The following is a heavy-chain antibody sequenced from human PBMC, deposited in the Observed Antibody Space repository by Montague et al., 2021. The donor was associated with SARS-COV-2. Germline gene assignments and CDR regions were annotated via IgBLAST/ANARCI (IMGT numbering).Heavy chain of an antibody. V-gene: IGHV4-59*01. Sequence: SETLSLTCTVSGGSISSYYWSWIRQPPGKGLEWIGYIYYSGSTNYNPSLKSRVTISVDTSKNQLSLKLSSVTAVDTAVYYCARTPGQIAGDAFDIWGQGTMVTVSS. D-gene: IGHD2-21*01. CDR1: GGSISSYY. CDR3: ARTPGQIAGDAFDI. CDR2: IYYSGST. J-gene: IGHJ3*02.